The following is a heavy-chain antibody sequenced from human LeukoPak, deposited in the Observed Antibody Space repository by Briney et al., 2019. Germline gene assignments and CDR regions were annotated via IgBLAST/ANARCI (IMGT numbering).Heavy chain of an antibody. Sequence: SETLSLTCTVSGGSISSGGYSWSWIRQPPGKGLEWIGYIYHSGSTYYNPSLKSRVTISVDTSKNKFSLKLNSVTAADTAVYYCARGRVLYDSTGYNYWGQGTLVTLSS. J-gene: IGHJ4*02. V-gene: IGHV4-30-2*01. CDR3: ARGRVLYDSTGYNY. CDR1: GGSISSGGYS. D-gene: IGHD3-22*01. CDR2: IYHSGST.